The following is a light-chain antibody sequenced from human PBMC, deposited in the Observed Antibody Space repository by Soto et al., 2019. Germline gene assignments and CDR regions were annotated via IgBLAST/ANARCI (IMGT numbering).Light chain of an antibody. Sequence: DVLMTQSPSTLSAFVGDRAFITCRASQPVSTWVAWYAQKPGKAPKLLISEASSLASGVPSRFSGSGSGTEFTLTISSLQPSDSGTYFCQQYNSLLFTFGPGTKVDI. CDR3: QQYNSLLFT. V-gene: IGKV1-5*01. CDR1: QPVSTW. CDR2: EAS. J-gene: IGKJ3*01.